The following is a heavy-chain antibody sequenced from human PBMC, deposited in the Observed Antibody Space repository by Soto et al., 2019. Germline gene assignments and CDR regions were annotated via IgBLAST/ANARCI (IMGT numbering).Heavy chain of an antibody. Sequence: QVQLVQSGAEVKKPGSSVKVSCKASGGTFSSYAISWVRQAPGQGLEWMGGIIPIFGTANYAQKFQGRVTITADKSTSTGYMELSSLRSEDTAVYYCAREGTVWSGYPQLLNWFDPWGQGTLVTVSS. D-gene: IGHD3-3*01. J-gene: IGHJ5*02. V-gene: IGHV1-69*06. CDR1: GGTFSSYA. CDR2: IIPIFGTA. CDR3: AREGTVWSGYPQLLNWFDP.